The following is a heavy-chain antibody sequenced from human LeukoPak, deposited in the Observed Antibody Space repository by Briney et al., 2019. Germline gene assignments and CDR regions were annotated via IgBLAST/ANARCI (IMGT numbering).Heavy chain of an antibody. V-gene: IGHV3-30*04. Sequence: GGPLRLSCAASGFTFNSYAIHLVRQAPGKGLEWVTILSYDGRTKYYADCVKGRFIISRDNSKNTLYLQMDSLRPEDTAVYYCVRGSSSFYDSSGYSYYFDNWGQGTLVTVSS. CDR2: LSYDGRTK. J-gene: IGHJ4*02. CDR3: VRGSSSFYDSSGYSYYFDN. CDR1: GFTFNSYA. D-gene: IGHD3-22*01.